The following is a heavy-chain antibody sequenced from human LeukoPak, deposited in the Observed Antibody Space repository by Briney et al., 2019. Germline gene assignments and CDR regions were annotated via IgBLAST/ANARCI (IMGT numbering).Heavy chain of an antibody. CDR1: GGSFSGYY. CDR3: ARHQWHYYYYMGV. CDR2: INHSGST. V-gene: IGHV4-34*01. D-gene: IGHD6-19*01. J-gene: IGHJ6*03. Sequence: SETLSLTCAVYGGSFSGYYWSWIRQPPGKGLEWIGEINHSGSTNYNPSLKSRVTISVDTSKNQFSLRLSSVTAADTAVYYCARHQWHYYYYMGVWGKGSTVTVSS.